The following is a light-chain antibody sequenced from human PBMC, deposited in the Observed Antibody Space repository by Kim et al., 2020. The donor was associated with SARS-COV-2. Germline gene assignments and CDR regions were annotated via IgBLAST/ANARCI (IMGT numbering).Light chain of an antibody. J-gene: IGLJ3*02. Sequence: LTQPHSVSESPGKTVTISCTRSSGSIADNYVQWYQQRPDSAPTPVIYEDTRRPSGVPARFSGSIDRSSNSASLTISGLQTEDEAVYYCQSYDSSWVF. CDR2: EDT. CDR1: SGSIADNY. CDR3: QSYDSSWV. V-gene: IGLV6-57*03.